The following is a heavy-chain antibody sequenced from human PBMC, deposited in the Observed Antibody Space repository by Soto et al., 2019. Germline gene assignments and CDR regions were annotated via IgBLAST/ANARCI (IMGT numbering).Heavy chain of an antibody. V-gene: IGHV4-31*03. Sequence: SETLSLTCTVSGGSISSGGYYWSWIRQHPGKGLEWIGYIYYSGSTYYNPSLKSRVTISVDTSKNQFSLKLSSVTAADTAVYYCARDRLPRGGDRIAAASNWFDPWGQGTLVTVSS. CDR2: IYYSGST. J-gene: IGHJ5*02. CDR3: ARDRLPRGGDRIAAASNWFDP. CDR1: GGSISSGGYY. D-gene: IGHD6-13*01.